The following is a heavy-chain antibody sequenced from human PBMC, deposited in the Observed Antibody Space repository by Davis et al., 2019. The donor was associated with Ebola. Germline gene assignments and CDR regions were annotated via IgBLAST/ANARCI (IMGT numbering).Heavy chain of an antibody. D-gene: IGHD2-8*02. V-gene: IGHV1-69*13. J-gene: IGHJ5*02. CDR2: IIPIFGTA. CDR1: EGTFSSYA. CDR3: ARDKLKGYCTGGVCYSHWFDP. Sequence: AASVKVSCKASEGTFSSYAISWVRQAPGQGLEWMGGIIPIFGTANYAQKFQGRVTITADESTSTAYMELSSLRSEDTAVYYCARDKLKGYCTGGVCYSHWFDPWGQGTLVTVSS.